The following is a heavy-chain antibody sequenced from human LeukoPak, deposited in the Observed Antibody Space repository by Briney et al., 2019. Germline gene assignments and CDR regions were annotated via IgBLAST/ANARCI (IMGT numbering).Heavy chain of an antibody. D-gene: IGHD1-26*01. CDR1: GFTFSSYT. CDR3: ARGVGATPAFFDY. J-gene: IGHJ4*02. Sequence: PGGSLRLSCAASGFTFSSYTINWVRQAPGKGLEWVSSISSSSSYIYYADSMKGQITVSRDNAKNSLYLQMNSLRAEDAAVYYCARGVGATPAFFDYWGQGTLVTVSS. V-gene: IGHV3-21*01. CDR2: ISSSSSYI.